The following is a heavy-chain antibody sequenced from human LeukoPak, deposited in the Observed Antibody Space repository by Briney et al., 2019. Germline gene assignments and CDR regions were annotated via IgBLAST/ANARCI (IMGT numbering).Heavy chain of an antibody. Sequence: PSETLSLTCAVYGGSFSGYYWSWIRQPPGKGLEWIGEINHSGSTNYNPSLKSRVTISVDTSKNQFSLKLSSVTAADTAVYYCARAPPLSYCGGDCYSSWFDPWGQGTLVTVSS. V-gene: IGHV4-34*01. CDR1: GGSFSGYY. D-gene: IGHD2-21*02. J-gene: IGHJ5*02. CDR3: ARAPPLSYCGGDCYSSWFDP. CDR2: INHSGST.